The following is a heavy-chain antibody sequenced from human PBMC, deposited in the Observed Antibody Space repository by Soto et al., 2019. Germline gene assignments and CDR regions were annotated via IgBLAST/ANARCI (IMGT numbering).Heavy chain of an antibody. V-gene: IGHV1-2*02. D-gene: IGHD3-22*01. Sequence: QVHLVPSGAEVKKPGASVRVSCKASGYTFTSYYLHWGRRAPVQGLEWMGWINPHSGVTLSAQKFQGRVNMTRDTSINTSFMEMSGLTSDDTAVYYCATFYYDSSDYDEYFDYWGQGTLVTVSS. CDR3: ATFYYDSSDYDEYFDY. CDR1: GYTFTSYY. J-gene: IGHJ4*02. CDR2: INPHSGVT.